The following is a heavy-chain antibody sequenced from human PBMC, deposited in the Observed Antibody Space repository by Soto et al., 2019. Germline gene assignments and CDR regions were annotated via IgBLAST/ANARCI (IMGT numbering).Heavy chain of an antibody. V-gene: IGHV3-30*18. D-gene: IGHD5-12*01. Sequence: ESGGGVVQPGRSLRLSCAASGFTFSSYGIDWVRQAPGKELEWVAVISYDGSNKYYADSVKGRFTISRDNSKNTLYLQMNSLRAEDTAVYYCAKGGRNGYNLDYWGQGTLVTVSS. CDR2: ISYDGSNK. J-gene: IGHJ4*02. CDR1: GFTFSSYG. CDR3: AKGGRNGYNLDY.